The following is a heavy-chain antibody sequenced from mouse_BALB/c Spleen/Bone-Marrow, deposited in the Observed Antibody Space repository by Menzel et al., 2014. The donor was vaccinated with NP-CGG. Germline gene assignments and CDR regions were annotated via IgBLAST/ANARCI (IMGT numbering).Heavy chain of an antibody. Sequence: EVQLQQSGPELVKPGASVKISCKASGYSFTGYYVHWVKQSHGNSLDWIGYIYPYNGVSSYNQKFKGKATLTVDKSSSTAYMELRSLTPDDSAVYYCESRGEYFDVWGAGTTVTVSS. CDR2: IYPYNGVS. CDR3: ESRGEYFDV. V-gene: IGHV1-31*01. CDR1: GYSFTGYY. J-gene: IGHJ1*01.